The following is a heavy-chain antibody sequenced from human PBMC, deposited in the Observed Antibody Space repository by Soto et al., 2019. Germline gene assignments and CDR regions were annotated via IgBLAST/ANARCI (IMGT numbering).Heavy chain of an antibody. CDR1: GFTFSSYA. Sequence: GGSLRLSCAASGFTFSSYAMNWVRQAPGKGLEWVSAISGSGGSTYYADSVKGRFTISRDNSKNTLYLQMNSLRAEDTAVYYCAKKVYCSSTSCYYYRDVWGKGTTVTSP. D-gene: IGHD2-2*01. V-gene: IGHV3-23*01. CDR2: ISGSGGST. J-gene: IGHJ6*03. CDR3: AKKVYCSSTSCYYYRDV.